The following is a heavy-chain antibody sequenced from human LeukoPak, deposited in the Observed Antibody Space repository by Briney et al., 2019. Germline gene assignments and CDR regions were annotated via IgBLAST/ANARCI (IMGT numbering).Heavy chain of an antibody. J-gene: IGHJ3*02. V-gene: IGHV4-39*01. D-gene: IGHD3-10*01. CDR2: IYYSGST. Sequence: PSETLSLTCTVSGGSISSSSYYWGWIRQPPGKGLEWIGSIYYSGSTYYNPSLKSRVTISVDTSKNQFSPKLSSVTAADTAVYYCARPLWFGEFSDAFDIWGQGTTVTVSS. CDR3: ARPLWFGEFSDAFDI. CDR1: GGSISSSSYY.